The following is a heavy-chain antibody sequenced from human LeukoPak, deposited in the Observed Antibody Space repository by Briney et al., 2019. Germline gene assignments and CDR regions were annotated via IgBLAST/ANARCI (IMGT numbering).Heavy chain of an antibody. D-gene: IGHD5-24*01. CDR3: AKDIQLSA. J-gene: IGHJ3*01. CDR1: GFNFNDAA. V-gene: IGHV3-23*01. Sequence: GGSLRLSCAASGFNFNDAAMTWVRQAPGKGLEWVSLIASSGRNTYYTDSVRGRFTISRDNSKNTLSLQMNSLRVEDTAMYYCAKDIQLSAWGLGAMVTVSS. CDR2: IASSGRNT.